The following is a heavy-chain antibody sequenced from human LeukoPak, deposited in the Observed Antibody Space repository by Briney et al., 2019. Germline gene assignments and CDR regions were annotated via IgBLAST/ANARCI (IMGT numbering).Heavy chain of an antibody. J-gene: IGHJ5*01. CDR2: INHSGST. CDR1: GGSFSGYY. V-gene: IGHV4-34*01. CDR3: ARAPYSSSWFGY. D-gene: IGHD6-13*01. Sequence: PSETLSLTCAVYGGSFSGYYWSWIRQPPGKGLEWIGEINHSGSTNYNPSLKSRVTISVDTSKNQFSLKLSSVTAADTAVYYCARAPYSSSWFGYWGQGTLVTVSP.